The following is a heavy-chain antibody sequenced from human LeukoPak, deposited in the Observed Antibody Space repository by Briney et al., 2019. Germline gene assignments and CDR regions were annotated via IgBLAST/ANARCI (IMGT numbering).Heavy chain of an antibody. CDR2: INHSGST. CDR1: GGSFSGYY. CDR3: AREAAVDYDILTGPETVNWFDP. D-gene: IGHD3-9*01. Sequence: SETLSLTCAVYGGSFSGYYWSWIRQPPGKGLEWIGEINHSGSTNYNPSLKCRVTISVDTSKNQFSLKLSSVTAADTAVYYCAREAAVDYDILTGPETVNWFDPWGQGTLVTVSS. V-gene: IGHV4-34*01. J-gene: IGHJ5*02.